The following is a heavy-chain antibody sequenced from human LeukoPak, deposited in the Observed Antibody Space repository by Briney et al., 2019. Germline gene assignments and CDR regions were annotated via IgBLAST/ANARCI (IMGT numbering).Heavy chain of an antibody. CDR3: ARETDYYDSSGYSAEYFQH. D-gene: IGHD3-22*01. V-gene: IGHV4-34*01. Sequence: SETLSLTCAVYGGSFSGYYWSWIRQPPGKGLEWIGEINHSGGTNYNPSLKSRVTISVDTSKNQFSLKLSSVTAADTAVYYCARETDYYDSSGYSAEYFQHWGQGTLVTVSS. CDR1: GGSFSGYY. J-gene: IGHJ1*01. CDR2: INHSGGT.